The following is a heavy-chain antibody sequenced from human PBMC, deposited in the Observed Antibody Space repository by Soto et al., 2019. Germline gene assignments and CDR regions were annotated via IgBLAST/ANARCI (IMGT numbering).Heavy chain of an antibody. Sequence: EVQLVESGGGLVKSGGSLRLSCEGSGFTFNPYNMNWVRQAPGKGLEWVASISTSSSYIYYAASVEGRFTVSRDNAKNSLYLQMSDLRDEDTAVYYCARGLERATSKNWFDSWGQGTQVTVSS. CDR1: GFTFNPYN. D-gene: IGHD1-1*01. CDR3: ARGLERATSKNWFDS. CDR2: ISTSSSYI. V-gene: IGHV3-21*01. J-gene: IGHJ5*01.